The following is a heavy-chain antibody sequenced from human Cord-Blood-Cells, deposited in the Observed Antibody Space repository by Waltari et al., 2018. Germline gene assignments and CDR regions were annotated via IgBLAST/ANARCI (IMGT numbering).Heavy chain of an antibody. CDR3: ARGEGGIAAAGTGYFQH. CDR1: GGSISSYY. V-gene: IGHV4-59*01. Sequence: QVQLQESGPGLVKPSETLSLTCTVSGGSISSYYWSWIRQPPGKGLEWIGYIYYSGSTNYNPSLKSRVTISVDTSKNQFSLKLSSVTAADTAVYYCARGEGGIAAAGTGYFQHWGQGTLVTVSS. CDR2: IYYSGST. D-gene: IGHD6-13*01. J-gene: IGHJ1*01.